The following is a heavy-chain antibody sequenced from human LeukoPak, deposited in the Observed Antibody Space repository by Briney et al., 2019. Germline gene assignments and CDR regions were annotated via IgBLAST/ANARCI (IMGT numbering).Heavy chain of an antibody. Sequence: SETLSHTCAVYGGSFSGYYWSWIRQPPGKGLEWIGEINHSGSTNYNPSLKSRVTISVDTSKNQFSLKLSSVTAADTAVYYCASRYYGMDVWGQGTTVTVSS. CDR2: INHSGST. V-gene: IGHV4-34*01. CDR3: ASRYYGMDV. CDR1: GGSFSGYY. J-gene: IGHJ6*02.